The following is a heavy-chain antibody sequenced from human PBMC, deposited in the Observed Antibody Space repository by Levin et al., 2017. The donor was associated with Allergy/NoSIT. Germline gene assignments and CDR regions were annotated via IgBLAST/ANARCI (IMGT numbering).Heavy chain of an antibody. CDR3: ARVCGFRGGDCYPPFLVHGIV. J-gene: IGHJ6*02. CDR1: GGTFSSYA. D-gene: IGHD2-21*02. CDR2: IIPILGIA. V-gene: IGHV1-69*04. Sequence: ASVKVSCKASGGTFSSYAISWVRQAPGQGLEWMGRIIPILGIANYAQKFQGRVTITADKSTSTAYMELSSLRSEDTAVYYCARVCGFRGGDCYPPFLVHGIVWGQGTTVTVSS.